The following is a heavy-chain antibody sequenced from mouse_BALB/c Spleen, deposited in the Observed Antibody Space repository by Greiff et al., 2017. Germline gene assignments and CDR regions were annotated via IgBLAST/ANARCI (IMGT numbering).Heavy chain of an antibody. CDR1: GYTFTSYY. CDR3: TRSRHYYGNWGLAY. D-gene: IGHD2-1*01. Sequence: QVQLQQPGAELVKPGASVKLSCKASGYTFTSYYMYWVKQRPGQGLEWIGGINPSNGGTNFNEKFKSKATLTVDKSSSTAYMQLSSLTSEDSAVYYCTRSRHYYGNWGLAYWGQGTLVTVSA. V-gene: IGHV1S81*02. CDR2: INPSNGGT. J-gene: IGHJ3*01.